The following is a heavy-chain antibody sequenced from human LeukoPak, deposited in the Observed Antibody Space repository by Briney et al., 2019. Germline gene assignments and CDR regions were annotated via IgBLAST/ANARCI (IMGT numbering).Heavy chain of an antibody. D-gene: IGHD5-12*01. V-gene: IGHV4-30-4*08. CDR3: ARDLVAGDAFDI. Sequence: SETLSLTCTVSGGSISSGDYYWSWIRQPPGKGLEWIGYIYYSGSTYYNPSLKSRVSISVDTSKNQFSLKLSSVTAADTAVYYCARDLVAGDAFDIWGQGTMVTVSS. CDR2: IYYSGST. J-gene: IGHJ3*02. CDR1: GGSISSGDYY.